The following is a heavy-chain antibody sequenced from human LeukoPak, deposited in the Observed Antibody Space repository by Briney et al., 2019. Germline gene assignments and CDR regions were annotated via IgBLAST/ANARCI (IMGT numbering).Heavy chain of an antibody. J-gene: IGHJ3*02. CDR3: ARGPYDSSGLHAFDI. D-gene: IGHD3-22*01. CDR1: GYTFTGYY. Sequence: ASVKVSCKASGYTFTGYYMHWVRQAPGQGLEWMGWINPNSGGTNYAQKFQGWVTTTRDTSISTAYMELSRLRSDDTAVYYCARGPYDSSGLHAFDIWGQGTMVTVSS. CDR2: INPNSGGT. V-gene: IGHV1-2*04.